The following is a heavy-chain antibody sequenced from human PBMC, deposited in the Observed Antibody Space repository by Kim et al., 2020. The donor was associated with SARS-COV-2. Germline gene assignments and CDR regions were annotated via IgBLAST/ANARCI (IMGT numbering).Heavy chain of an antibody. D-gene: IGHD3-10*01. CDR1: GGSISSSNW. CDR2: IYHSGST. Sequence: SETLSLTCAVSGGSISSSNWWSWVRQPPGKGLEWIGEIYHSGSTNYNPSLKSRVTISVDKSKNQFSLKLSSVTAADTAVYYCAREGGLWFGDKALSYYFDYWGQGTLVTVSS. V-gene: IGHV4-4*02. CDR3: AREGGLWFGDKALSYYFDY. J-gene: IGHJ4*02.